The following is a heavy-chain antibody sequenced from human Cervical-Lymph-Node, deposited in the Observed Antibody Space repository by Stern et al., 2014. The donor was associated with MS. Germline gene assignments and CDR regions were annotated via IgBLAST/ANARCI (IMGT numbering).Heavy chain of an antibody. CDR3: ARQRYFDY. V-gene: IGHV5-51*01. CDR1: GYTFTSYW. J-gene: IGHJ4*02. CDR2: LFPGGSDI. Sequence: VQLVQSGPEVKRPGESLKISCQASGYTFTSYWIGWVRQMPGKGLEWIAILFPGGSDIRYSPSFQGQVPISADKSSSTAYLQWNNLKASDTAIYYCARQRYFDYCGQGTLVTVSS.